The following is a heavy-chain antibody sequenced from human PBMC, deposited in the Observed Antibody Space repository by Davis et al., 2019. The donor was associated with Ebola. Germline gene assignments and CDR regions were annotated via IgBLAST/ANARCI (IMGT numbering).Heavy chain of an antibody. Sequence: GESPKTPCAAPGFPFSSYAMSRVRQAPGKGLGWVSSISGSGGSTYSADSVKGRFTISRDNSQNTLYMQMNSLRAEDTAVYDCAKPPNNIVGAIYYFDYWGQGTLVTVSS. CDR1: GFPFSSYA. CDR2: ISGSGGST. J-gene: IGHJ4*02. CDR3: AKPPNNIVGAIYYFDY. D-gene: IGHD1-26*01. V-gene: IGHV3-23*01.